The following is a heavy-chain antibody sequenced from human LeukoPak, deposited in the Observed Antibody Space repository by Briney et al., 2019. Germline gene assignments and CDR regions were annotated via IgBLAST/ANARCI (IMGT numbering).Heavy chain of an antibody. Sequence: SDTLSLIRAVYVGSFSGYYWSWIREPRGKGLELIGEINYNGSTNYNPSLKSRVTISVDTSKNQFSLKLSSVTAADTAVYYCARGLAQSGDCSGGSCYSGAYYFDYWGQGTLVTVSS. V-gene: IGHV4-34*01. D-gene: IGHD2-15*01. CDR2: INYNGST. CDR1: VGSFSGYY. J-gene: IGHJ4*02. CDR3: ARGLAQSGDCSGGSCYSGAYYFDY.